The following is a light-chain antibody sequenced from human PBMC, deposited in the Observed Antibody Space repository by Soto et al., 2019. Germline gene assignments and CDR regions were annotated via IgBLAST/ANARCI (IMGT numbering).Light chain of an antibody. Sequence: QSALTQPASVSGSPGQSINISCTGTSSDVGGYNYVSWYQHHPGKAPKLIIYDVSNRPSGVSNPFSGSKSGNTASLTISGLQPEDEADYYCSSYTTSNTRQLFFGPGTKLTVL. CDR2: DVS. CDR3: SSYTTSNTRQLF. V-gene: IGLV2-14*03. J-gene: IGLJ1*01. CDR1: SSDVGGYNY.